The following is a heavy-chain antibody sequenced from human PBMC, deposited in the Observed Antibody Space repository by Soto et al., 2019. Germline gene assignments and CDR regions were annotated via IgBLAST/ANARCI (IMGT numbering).Heavy chain of an antibody. Sequence: SETLSLTCTVSGGSISSYYWSWIRQPPGKGLEWIGYIYYSGSTNYNPSLKSRVTISVDTSKNQFSLKLSSVTAADTAVYYCARRGALGAMDVWGKGTTVTVSS. CDR1: GGSISSYY. D-gene: IGHD3-16*01. J-gene: IGHJ6*03. CDR3: ARRGALGAMDV. CDR2: IYYSGST. V-gene: IGHV4-59*01.